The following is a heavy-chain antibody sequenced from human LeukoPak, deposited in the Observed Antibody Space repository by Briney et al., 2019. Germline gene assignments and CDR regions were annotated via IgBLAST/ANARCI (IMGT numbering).Heavy chain of an antibody. J-gene: IGHJ4*02. Sequence: PGGSLRLSCAASGFTFSSYAMTWDRQAPGKGLEWVSGISGTGGTKYADSAKGRFTISRDNSKNTLYLQMNSLRAEDTAVYYCAKEESYSTSGSPIDFWGQGTLVTVSS. CDR3: AKEESYSTSGSPIDF. D-gene: IGHD3-10*01. CDR2: ISGTGGT. CDR1: GFTFSSYA. V-gene: IGHV3-23*01.